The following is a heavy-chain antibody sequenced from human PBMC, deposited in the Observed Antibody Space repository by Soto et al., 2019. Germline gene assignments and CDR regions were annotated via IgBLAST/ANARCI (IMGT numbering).Heavy chain of an antibody. V-gene: IGHV4-30-2*01. CDR3: ARLGGSYAVPHFDY. CDR1: GGSISSGGYS. J-gene: IGHJ4*02. D-gene: IGHD1-26*01. CDR2: IYHSGST. Sequence: SETLSLTCAVSGGSISSGGYSWGWIRQPPGKGLEWIGYIYHSGSTYYNPSLKSRVTISVDRSKNQFSPKLSSVTAADTAVYYCARLGGSYAVPHFDYWGQGTLVTVSS.